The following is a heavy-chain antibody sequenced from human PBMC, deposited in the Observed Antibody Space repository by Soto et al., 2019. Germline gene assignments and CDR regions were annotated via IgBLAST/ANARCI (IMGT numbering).Heavy chain of an antibody. Sequence: GGSLRLSCAASGFTFSSYGMHWVRQAPGKGLEWVAVIWYDGSNKYYADSVKGRFTISRDNSKNTLYLQMNSLRAEDTAVYYCARDKPHDAFDIWGQGTMVTVSS. CDR1: GFTFSSYG. CDR3: ARDKPHDAFDI. V-gene: IGHV3-33*08. CDR2: IWYDGSNK. J-gene: IGHJ3*02.